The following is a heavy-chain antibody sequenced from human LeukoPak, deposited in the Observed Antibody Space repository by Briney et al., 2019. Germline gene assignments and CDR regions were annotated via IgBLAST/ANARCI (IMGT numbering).Heavy chain of an antibody. CDR3: ARPGIAVAGPLGY. V-gene: IGHV3-23*01. J-gene: IGHJ4*02. Sequence: GRSLRLSCAASGFTFSSYGMHWVRQAPGKGLEWVSAISGSGGSTYYADSVKGRFTISRDNSKNTLYLQMNSLRAEDTAVYYCARPGIAVAGPLGYWGQGTLVTVSS. CDR1: GFTFSSYG. D-gene: IGHD6-19*01. CDR2: ISGSGGST.